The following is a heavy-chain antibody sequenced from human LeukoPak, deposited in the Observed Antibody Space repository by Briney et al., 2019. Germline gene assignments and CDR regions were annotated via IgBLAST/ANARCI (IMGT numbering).Heavy chain of an antibody. CDR2: ISGSGGST. J-gene: IGHJ4*02. D-gene: IGHD6-6*01. V-gene: IGHV3-23*01. CDR3: AKDLVSSSSHLGFDY. Sequence: GGSLRLSCAASGFTFSSYAMSRVRQAPGKGLEWVSAISGSGGSTYYADSVKGRFTISRDNSKNTLYLQMNSLRAEDTAVYYCAKDLVSSSSHLGFDYWGQGTLVTVSS. CDR1: GFTFSSYA.